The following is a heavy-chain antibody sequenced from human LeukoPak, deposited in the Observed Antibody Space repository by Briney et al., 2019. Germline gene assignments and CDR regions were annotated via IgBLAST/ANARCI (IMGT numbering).Heavy chain of an antibody. CDR2: ISSSGSTI. J-gene: IGHJ3*02. CDR3: ARGRMVVVVRGNAFDI. D-gene: IGHD3-22*01. CDR1: GFTFSSYE. V-gene: IGHV3-48*03. Sequence: GGSLRLSCAASGFTFSSYEMNRVRQAPGKGLEWVSYISSSGSTIYYADSVKGRFTISRDNAKNSLYLQMNSLRAEDTAVYYCARGRMVVVVRGNAFDIWGQGTMVTVSS.